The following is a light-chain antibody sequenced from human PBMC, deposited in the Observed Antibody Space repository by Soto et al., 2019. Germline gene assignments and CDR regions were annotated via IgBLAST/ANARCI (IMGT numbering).Light chain of an antibody. J-gene: IGKJ1*01. CDR1: QSVSSTY. CDR3: QQYCSSSWT. CDR2: GAS. Sequence: EIVLTQSPGTLSLSPGERATLSCRASQSVSSTYLAWYQQKPGQAPRLLIYGASSRAADIPDRFSGSSSGTDFTLTISRLEPEDLAVYYCQQYCSSSWTFGQGTKVEIK. V-gene: IGKV3-20*01.